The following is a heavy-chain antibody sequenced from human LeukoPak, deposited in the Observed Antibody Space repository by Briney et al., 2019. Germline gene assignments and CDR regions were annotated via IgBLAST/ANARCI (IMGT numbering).Heavy chain of an antibody. CDR1: GFTCSSYS. CDR2: ISSSNSYI. J-gene: IGHJ6*03. CDR3: ARDGASGSSWYDAPYYYYYMDV. Sequence: PGGSLRLSCAASGFTCSSYSMNWVRQAPGKGLEWVSSISSSNSYIYYTDSVKGRFTISRDNAKNSLYLQMNSLRAEDTAVYYCARDGASGSSWYDAPYYYYYMDVWGKGTTVTVSS. D-gene: IGHD6-13*01. V-gene: IGHV3-21*01.